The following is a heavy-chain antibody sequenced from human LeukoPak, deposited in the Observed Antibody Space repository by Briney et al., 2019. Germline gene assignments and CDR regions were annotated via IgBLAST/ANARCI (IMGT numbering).Heavy chain of an antibody. CDR3: ARGLNRYFTTVTPLGDY. CDR2: ISYDGSNK. D-gene: IGHD4-17*01. V-gene: IGHV3-30-3*01. CDR1: GFTFSSYA. Sequence: GGSLRLSCAASGFTFSSYAMHWVRQAPGKGLEWVAVISYDGSNKYYADSVKGRFTISRDNSNNTLYLQMNSLRVEDTAVYYCARGLNRYFTTVTPLGDYWGQGTPVTVSS. J-gene: IGHJ4*02.